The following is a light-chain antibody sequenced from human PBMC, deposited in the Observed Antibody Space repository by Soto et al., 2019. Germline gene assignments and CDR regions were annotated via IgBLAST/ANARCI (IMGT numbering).Light chain of an antibody. Sequence: DIQMTQSPSTLSASVGHGVPITCRASQCISSWLAWYQQKPGKAPKLLSYDASSLESGVPSRFSGSGSGTEFTLTISSLQPDDFATYYCQQYNSYPYTFGQGTKLEIK. CDR1: QCISSW. J-gene: IGKJ2*01. CDR3: QQYNSYPYT. CDR2: DAS. V-gene: IGKV1-5*01.